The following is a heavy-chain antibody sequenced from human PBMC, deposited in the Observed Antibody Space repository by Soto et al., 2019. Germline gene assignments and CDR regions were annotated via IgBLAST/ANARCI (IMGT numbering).Heavy chain of an antibody. CDR2: ISYDGSNK. J-gene: IGHJ3*02. V-gene: IGHV3-30*01. Sequence: PGGSLRLSCAASGFTFSSYWMHWVRQAPGKGLEWVAVISYDGSNKHYADSVKGRFTISRDNSKNALFLQMNSLRAEDTAVYYCARDRSSSFWGLLPKLDAIDIWGQGTMVTVSS. CDR3: ARDRSSSFWGLLPKLDAIDI. D-gene: IGHD3-22*01. CDR1: GFTFSSYW.